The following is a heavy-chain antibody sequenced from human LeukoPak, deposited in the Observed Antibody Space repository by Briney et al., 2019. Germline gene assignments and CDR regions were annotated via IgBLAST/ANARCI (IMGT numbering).Heavy chain of an antibody. CDR2: IYASGST. D-gene: IGHD6-13*01. J-gene: IGHJ6*02. V-gene: IGHV4-61*02. Sequence: SQTLSLTCTVSGGSLSSGSDYWSWIRQSAGKGLEWIGRIYASGSTNYNPSLKSRVTISVDTSKNQFSLKLSSVTAADTAVYYCARVKAAAGTLGYYYYGMDVWGQGTTVTVSS. CDR1: GGSLSSGSDY. CDR3: ARVKAAAGTLGYYYYGMDV.